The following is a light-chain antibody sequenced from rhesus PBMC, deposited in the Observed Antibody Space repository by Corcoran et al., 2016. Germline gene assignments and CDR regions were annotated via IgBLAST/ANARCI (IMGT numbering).Light chain of an antibody. CDR3: QQGYNTPFT. V-gene: IGKV1-18*01. CDR1: QGISSW. CDR2: AAS. J-gene: IGKJ3*01. Sequence: DIQMTQSPSSLSASVGDKVTITCRASQGISSWLAWYQQKQGKALKLLFYAASSLQSGVPSRFSGSGSGTDYTLTISSLQPEDFATYYCQQGYNTPFTFGPGTKLDIK.